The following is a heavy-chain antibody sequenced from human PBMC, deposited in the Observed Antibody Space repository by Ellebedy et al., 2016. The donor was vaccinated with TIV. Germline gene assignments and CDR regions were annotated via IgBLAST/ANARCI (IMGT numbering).Heavy chain of an antibody. D-gene: IGHD1-26*01. CDR1: DFIFESYA. CDR2: VNWNGADI. V-gene: IGHV3-9*01. CDR3: AKDQGYSAGWSLGYYYYGMDV. Sequence: GGSLRLXXAASDFIFESYAMHWVRQAPGKGLEWVSGVNWNGADIGYAASVKGRFTISRDNAKNSLYLEMNNLRGEDTALYYCAKDQGYSAGWSLGYYYYGMDVWGQGTTVTVSS. J-gene: IGHJ6*02.